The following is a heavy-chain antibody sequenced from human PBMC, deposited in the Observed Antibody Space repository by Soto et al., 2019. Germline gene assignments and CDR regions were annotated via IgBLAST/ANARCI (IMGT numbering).Heavy chain of an antibody. CDR2: INGYGHGA. CDR1: GYSFTTYG. V-gene: IGHV1-18*01. D-gene: IGHD3-10*01. J-gene: IGHJ4*02. CDR3: VRDLNGDFYY. Sequence: QVQLVQSGAEVRQPGASVKVSCKASGYSFTTYGMSWVRQAPGQGLEYMGWINGYGHGAKYVQRFQGRFSMTTDTTTNTGDMDLRSLTSDDTAVYYCVRDLNGDFYYWGQGTVVIVSP.